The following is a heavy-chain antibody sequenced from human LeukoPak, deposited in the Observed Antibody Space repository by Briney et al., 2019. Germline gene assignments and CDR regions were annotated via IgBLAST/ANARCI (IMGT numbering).Heavy chain of an antibody. D-gene: IGHD3-22*01. J-gene: IGHJ4*02. CDR1: GFTFSSYA. CDR3: ARVYDSSGYGVDY. CDR2: IWYDGSNK. Sequence: GRSLRLSCAASGFTFSSYAMHWVRQAPGKGLEWVAAIWYDGSNKYYADSVKGRFTISRDNSKNTLYLQMNSLRAEDTAVYYCARVYDSSGYGVDYWGQGTLVTVSS. V-gene: IGHV3-33*08.